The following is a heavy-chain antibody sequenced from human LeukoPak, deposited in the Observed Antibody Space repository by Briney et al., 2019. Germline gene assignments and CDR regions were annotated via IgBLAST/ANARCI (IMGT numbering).Heavy chain of an antibody. V-gene: IGHV3-23*01. CDR1: GSTFSNHA. Sequence: SGRSLRLSCTASGSTFSNHAMHWVRQAPGKGLEWVSAISGSGGSTYYADSVKGRFTISRDNSKNTLYLQMNSLRAEDTAVYYCARDQQKLLVYSFRFSFDYWGQGTLVTVSS. CDR2: ISGSGGST. D-gene: IGHD4-11*01. CDR3: ARDQQKLLVYSFRFSFDY. J-gene: IGHJ4*02.